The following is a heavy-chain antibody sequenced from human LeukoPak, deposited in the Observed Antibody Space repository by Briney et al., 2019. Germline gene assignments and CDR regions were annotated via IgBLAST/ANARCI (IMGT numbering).Heavy chain of an antibody. CDR1: GGSISSYY. CDR3: ARGGHYDATHFDYYHIMDV. J-gene: IGHJ6*03. Sequence: SETLSLTRTLSGGSISSYYWSWIRQPAGKGLEWIGRVYSSESTNYISSLKSRVTISIDTSKSQFSLELTSVTAADTAVYYCARGGHYDATHFDYYHIMDVWGKGTTVSVSS. CDR2: VYSSEST. D-gene: IGHD4-17*01. V-gene: IGHV4-4*07.